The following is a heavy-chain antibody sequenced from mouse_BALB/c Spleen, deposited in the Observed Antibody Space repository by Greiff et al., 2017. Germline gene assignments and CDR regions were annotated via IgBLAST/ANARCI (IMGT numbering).Heavy chain of an antibody. Sequence: VQRVESGPGLVAPSQSLSITCTVSGFSLTDYGVSWIRQPPGKGLEWLGVIWGGGSTYYNSALKSRLSISKDNSKSQVFLKMNSLQTDDTAMYYCAKHPQYGNYVAWFAYWGQGTLVTVSA. V-gene: IGHV2-6-5*01. CDR2: IWGGGST. CDR3: AKHPQYGNYVAWFAY. CDR1: GFSLTDYG. J-gene: IGHJ3*01. D-gene: IGHD2-10*02.